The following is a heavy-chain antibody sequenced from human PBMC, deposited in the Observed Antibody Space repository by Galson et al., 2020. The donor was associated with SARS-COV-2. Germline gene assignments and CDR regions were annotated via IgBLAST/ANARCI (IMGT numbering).Heavy chain of an antibody. CDR1: GYTFTSYG. CDR3: ARVGYYYDSSGYSTHKLDYYYYMDV. D-gene: IGHD3-22*01. J-gene: IGHJ6*03. V-gene: IGHV1-18*01. CDR2: ISAYNGNT. Sequence: ASVKVSCKASGYTFTSYGISWVRQAPGQGLEWMGWISAYNGNTNYAQKLQGRVTMTTDTSTSTAYMELRSLRSDDTAVYYCARVGYYYDSSGYSTHKLDYYYYMDVWGKGTTVTISS.